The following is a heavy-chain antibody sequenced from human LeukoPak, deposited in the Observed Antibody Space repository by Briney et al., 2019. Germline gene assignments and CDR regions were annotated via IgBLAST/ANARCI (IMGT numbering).Heavy chain of an antibody. D-gene: IGHD3-3*01. CDR1: GGSISSYY. CDR2: IYYSGST. Sequence: SETLSLTCTVSGGSISSYYWSWIRQPPGKGLEWIGHIYYSGSTNYNPSLKSRVTISVDTSKNQFSLKLSSVTAADTAVYYCARVTIFGVVDYWGQGTLVTVSS. J-gene: IGHJ4*02. V-gene: IGHV4-59*01. CDR3: ARVTIFGVVDY.